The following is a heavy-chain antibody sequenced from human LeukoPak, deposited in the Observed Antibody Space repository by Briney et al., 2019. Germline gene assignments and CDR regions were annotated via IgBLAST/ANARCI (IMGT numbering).Heavy chain of an antibody. CDR1: GFTFSDYY. Sequence: GGSLRLSCAASGFTFSDYYMSWIRQAPGKGLEWVSYISSSGSTIYYADSVKGRFTISRDNSKNTLYLQMNSLRAEDTAVYYCARDANYDFWSGYDAFDIWGQGTMVTVSS. V-gene: IGHV3-11*04. D-gene: IGHD3-3*01. CDR3: ARDANYDFWSGYDAFDI. CDR2: ISSSGSTI. J-gene: IGHJ3*02.